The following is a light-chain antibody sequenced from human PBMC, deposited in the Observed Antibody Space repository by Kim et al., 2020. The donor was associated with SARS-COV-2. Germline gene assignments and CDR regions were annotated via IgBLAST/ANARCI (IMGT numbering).Light chain of an antibody. CDR1: QSVDLY. J-gene: IGKJ2*01. CDR3: QQYAGQVT. V-gene: IGKV3-20*01. Sequence: LSLSPGERSSLSCRASQSVDLYLAWYQHKPGQAPRLLIRGASSRAIGIPDRFSGSGSGTDFTLTITRLEPEDFAVYYCQQYAGQVTFGPGTKLEIK. CDR2: GAS.